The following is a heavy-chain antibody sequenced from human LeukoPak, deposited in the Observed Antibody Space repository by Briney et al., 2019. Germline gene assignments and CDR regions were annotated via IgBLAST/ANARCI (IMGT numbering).Heavy chain of an antibody. CDR2: IYYSGST. D-gene: IGHD6-19*01. V-gene: IGHV4-39*01. CDR3: ARYHSYSSGYIDY. J-gene: IGHJ4*02. CDR1: GGSISSSSHY. Sequence: SETLSLTCTVSGGSISSSSHYWGWIRQPPGKGMGWIGSIYYSGSTYNSASLKSRVTISVDTSKNQFSLKLSSVTAADTAVYYCARYHSYSSGYIDYWGQGTLVAVSS.